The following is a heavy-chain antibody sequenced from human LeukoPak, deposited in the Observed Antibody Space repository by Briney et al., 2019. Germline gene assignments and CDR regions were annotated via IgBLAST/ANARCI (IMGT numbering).Heavy chain of an antibody. D-gene: IGHD1-26*01. Sequence: GASVHVSRKSSVYSFPGYYMHWVRPPPAQGLEGMGWISSNSGNPTYAHGFTERLVFHLHTHVSTAYLQISSLKAEDTAVYYCARKSGAATPRDIVYQYSYMDVWGEGTTVTVSS. CDR3: ARKSGAATPRDIVYQYSYMDV. CDR2: ISSNSGNP. J-gene: IGHJ6*03. V-gene: IGHV7-4-1*02. CDR1: VYSFPGYY.